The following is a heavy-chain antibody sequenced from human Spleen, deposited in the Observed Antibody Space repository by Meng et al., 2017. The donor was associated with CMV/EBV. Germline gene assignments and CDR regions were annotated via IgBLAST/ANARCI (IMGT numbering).Heavy chain of an antibody. CDR1: GFAFSSFV. CDR3: ARDGVGYSFDY. Sequence: GGSLRLSCAASGFAFSSFVLHWVRQAPGKGLEWVAVISYDGSNKYYADSVKGRFTISRDNSKNTLYLQMNSLRAEDTAVYYCARDGVGYSFDYWGQGTLVTVSS. CDR2: ISYDGSNK. V-gene: IGHV3-30*04. D-gene: IGHD2-8*02. J-gene: IGHJ4*02.